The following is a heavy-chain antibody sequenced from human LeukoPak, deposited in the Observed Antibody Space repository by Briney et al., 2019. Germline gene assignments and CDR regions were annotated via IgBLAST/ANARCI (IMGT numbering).Heavy chain of an antibody. V-gene: IGHV4-4*09. D-gene: IGHD2-2*01. CDR2: IYPSGSS. CDR3: ARSPPAPKQFDY. CDR1: NVSFGSYY. Sequence: PSETLTLTCTVSNVSFGSYYWSWIRQPPGKGLEWIGYIYPSGSSNSIPSLKSRVSLSVDTSKNQFSLKLSSVIAADTAIYYCARSPPAPKQFDYWGQGILVTVSS. J-gene: IGHJ4*02.